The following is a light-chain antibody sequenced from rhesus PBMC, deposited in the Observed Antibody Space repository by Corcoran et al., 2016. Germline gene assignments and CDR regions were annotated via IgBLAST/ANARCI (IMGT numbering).Light chain of an antibody. CDR3: LQDYTTPWT. Sequence: DIQMTQSPSSLSASVGDRVTVTCRASQDINKELSWYQQKPGKAPTFLIYIASSVQTGVSSLVSGSGSGTNYTLPSNSLQPEDGATYYCLQDYTTPWTVGQGTKVELK. CDR1: QDINKE. CDR2: IAS. V-gene: IGKV1-94*01. J-gene: IGKJ1*01.